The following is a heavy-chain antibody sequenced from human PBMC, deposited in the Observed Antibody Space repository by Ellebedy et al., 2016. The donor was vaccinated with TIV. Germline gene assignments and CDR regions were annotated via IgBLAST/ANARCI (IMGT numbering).Heavy chain of an antibody. D-gene: IGHD6-19*01. CDR1: GFTFSSFG. V-gene: IGHV3-33*01. CDR2: IWYDGSTQ. J-gene: IGHJ4*02. CDR3: ARDRAGIEVAAYFDS. Sequence: GESLKISCEASGFTFSSFGMHWVRQAPGKGLEWVAVIWYDGSTQYSADSVKGRFTISRDNSKNTLFLQMNGLRAEDTAVYYCARDRAGIEVAAYFDSWGRGTLVTVSS.